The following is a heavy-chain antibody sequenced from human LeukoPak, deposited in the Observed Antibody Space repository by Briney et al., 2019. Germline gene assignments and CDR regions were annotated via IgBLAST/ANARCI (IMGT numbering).Heavy chain of an antibody. CDR1: GFTFGNYA. CDR2: TVSRGTT. V-gene: IGHV3-23*01. D-gene: IGHD6-19*01. CDR3: AKCSTSAYTTGWCNWIDP. J-gene: IGHJ5*02. Sequence: GGSLRLSCEASGFTFGNYAMNWVRQAPGKGLEWVSSTVSRGTTQYADSVKGRFTVSRDTSKNTLYLQMNSLRADDTAVYYCAKCSTSAYTTGWCNWIDPWGQGTLVTVSS.